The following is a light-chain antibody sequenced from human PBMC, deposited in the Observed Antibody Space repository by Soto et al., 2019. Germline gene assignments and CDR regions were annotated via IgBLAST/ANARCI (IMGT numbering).Light chain of an antibody. CDR2: DTS. CDR1: QSVRDN. CDR3: QRYNNWPLT. V-gene: IGKV3D-15*01. Sequence: EIVLTQSPGTVSLSPGERATLSCRASQSVRDNYLAWYQQKPGQAPSLLIFDTSRRATGIPDRFSGSRSGPEFTLTINSLQSGDFAIYYCQRYNNWPLTFGGGTKVDIK. J-gene: IGKJ4*01.